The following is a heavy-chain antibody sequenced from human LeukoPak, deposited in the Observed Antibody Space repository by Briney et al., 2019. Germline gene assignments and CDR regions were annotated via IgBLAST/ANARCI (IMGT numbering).Heavy chain of an antibody. J-gene: IGHJ6*03. CDR2: IKEDRSEK. V-gene: IGHV3-7*01. CDR1: GFTFSSYW. Sequence: GGSLRLSCAASGFTFSSYWMSWVRQAPGKGLEWVANIKEDRSEKYYVDSVKGRFTISRDNAKNSLYLQMNSLRAEDTAVYYCARDRWYGGNSYKYYYMDVWGRGTTVTVSS. CDR3: ARDRWYGGNSYKYYYMDV. D-gene: IGHD1-26*01.